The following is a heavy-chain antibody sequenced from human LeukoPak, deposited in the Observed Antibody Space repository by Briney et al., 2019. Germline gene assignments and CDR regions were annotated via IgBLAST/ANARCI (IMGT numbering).Heavy chain of an antibody. J-gene: IGHJ4*02. CDR1: GFSFSDYY. D-gene: IGHD5-18*01. CDR3: ARDVEQLWSSDY. Sequence: GGSLRLSCAASGFSFSDYYMSWLRQAPGKGLEWISYISSSYTHTNYADSVKGRFTMSRDNTKNSVYLQMNSLRAEDTAVYYCARDVEQLWSSDYWGQGTLVTVSS. CDR2: ISSSYTHT. V-gene: IGHV3-11*06.